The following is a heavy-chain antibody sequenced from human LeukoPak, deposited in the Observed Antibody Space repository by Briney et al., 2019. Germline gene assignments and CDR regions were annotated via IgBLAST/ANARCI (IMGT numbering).Heavy chain of an antibody. D-gene: IGHD6-13*01. V-gene: IGHV4-4*07. CDR1: GGSISSYY. Sequence: PSKTLSLTCTVSGGSISSYYWSWIRQPAGKGLEWIGRIYTSGSTNYNPSLKSRVTMSVDTSKNQFSLKLSSVTAADTAVYYCARDRDSSSWYENGMDVWGQGTTVTVSS. CDR3: ARDRDSSSWYENGMDV. J-gene: IGHJ6*02. CDR2: IYTSGST.